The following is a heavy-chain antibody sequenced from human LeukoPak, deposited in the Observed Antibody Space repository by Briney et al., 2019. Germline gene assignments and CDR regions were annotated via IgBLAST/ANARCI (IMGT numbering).Heavy chain of an antibody. J-gene: IGHJ3*02. CDR2: INPSGGST. CDR3: AGEADYMGSGYRGAFDI. CDR1: GYTFTSYY. V-gene: IGHV1-46*01. Sequence: ASVKVSCKASGYTFTSYYMHWVRQAPGQGLEWMRIINPSGGSTSYAQKFQGRVTMTRDTSTSTVYMELSSLRSEDTAVYYCAGEADYMGSGYRGAFDIWGQGTMVTVSS. D-gene: IGHD3-22*01.